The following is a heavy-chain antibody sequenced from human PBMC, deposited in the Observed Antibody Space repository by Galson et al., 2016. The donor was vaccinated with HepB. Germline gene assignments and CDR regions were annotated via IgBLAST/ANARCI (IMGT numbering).Heavy chain of an antibody. V-gene: IGHV4-59*01. D-gene: IGHD3-16*01. CDR3: ARWGTYSEKHAFDI. J-gene: IGHJ3*02. CDR1: ADSISNYY. CDR2: IHYSGSS. Sequence: TLSLTCTVSADSISNYYWNWIRQPPGKGLEWIGYIHYSGSSKCNPPLKSRVTMSVDTSKNQFSLRLSSVTAADTAVYYCARWGTYSEKHAFDIWGQGTMVTVAS.